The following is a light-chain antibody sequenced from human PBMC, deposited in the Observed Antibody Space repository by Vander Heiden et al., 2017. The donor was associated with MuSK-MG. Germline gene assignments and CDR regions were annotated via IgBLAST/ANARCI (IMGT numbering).Light chain of an antibody. Sequence: DIQMTQPPSSLSASVGDRVTIICRATQNIGNYLNWYQQKVGKAPQLLIYAATRLQSGVPSRFSGSGSGTEFTLSISRLQREDFATYYCQQGDNTPITFGGGTKVEIK. J-gene: IGKJ4*01. V-gene: IGKV1-39*01. CDR2: AAT. CDR1: QNIGNY. CDR3: QQGDNTPIT.